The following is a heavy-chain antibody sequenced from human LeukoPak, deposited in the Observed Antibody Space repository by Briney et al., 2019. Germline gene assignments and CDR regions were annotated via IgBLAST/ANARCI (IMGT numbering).Heavy chain of an antibody. D-gene: IGHD3-22*01. Sequence: VKPSETLSLTCTVSGGSISSYYWSWIRQPPGKGLEWIGYIYYSGSTNYNPSLKSRVTISVDTSKNQFSLKLSSVTAADTAVYYCARHGGYYYDSSGYDAFDIWGQGTMVTVSS. CDR1: GGSISSYY. CDR2: IYYSGST. J-gene: IGHJ3*02. V-gene: IGHV4-59*08. CDR3: ARHGGYYYDSSGYDAFDI.